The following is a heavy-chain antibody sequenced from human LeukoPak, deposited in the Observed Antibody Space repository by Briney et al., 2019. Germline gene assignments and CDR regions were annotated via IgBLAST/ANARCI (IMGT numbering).Heavy chain of an antibody. CDR1: GFTFSSYS. V-gene: IGHV3-21*01. CDR2: ISSSSSYI. CDR3: ARGSLEWLLYNWCDP. Sequence: PGGSLRLSCAASGFTFSSYSMNWVRQAPGKGLEWVSSISSSSSYIYYADSVKGRFTISRDNAKNSLYLQMNSLRAEDTAVYYCARGSLEWLLYNWCDPWGQGTLVTVSS. J-gene: IGHJ5*02. D-gene: IGHD3-3*01.